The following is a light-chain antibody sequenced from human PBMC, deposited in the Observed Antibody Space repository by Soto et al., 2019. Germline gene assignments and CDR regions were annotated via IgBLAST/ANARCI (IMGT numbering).Light chain of an antibody. CDR1: QSVSSSY. Sequence: EIVLTQSPGTLSLSPGERATLSCRASQSVSSSYLAWYQQKPGQAPRLLIYGASSRATGIPDRFSGSGSGTDFTLTISRLEPEDFAVYYCQQYGSSHTFGGGTKVKIK. J-gene: IGKJ4*01. CDR2: GAS. V-gene: IGKV3-20*01. CDR3: QQYGSSHT.